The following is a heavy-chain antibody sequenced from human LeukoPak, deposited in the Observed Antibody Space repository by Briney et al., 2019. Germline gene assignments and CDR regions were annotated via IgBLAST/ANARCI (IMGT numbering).Heavy chain of an antibody. CDR2: IYTSGST. J-gene: IGHJ5*02. D-gene: IGHD2-2*01. CDR3: ARGPLIVVVPAASGPYNWFDP. V-gene: IGHV4-4*07. CDR1: GGSISSYY. Sequence: PETLSLTCTVSGGSISSYYWSWIRQPAGKGLEWIGRIYTSGSTNYNPSLKSRVTMSVDTSKNQFSLKLSSVTAADTAVYYCARGPLIVVVPAASGPYNWFDPWGQGTLVTVSS.